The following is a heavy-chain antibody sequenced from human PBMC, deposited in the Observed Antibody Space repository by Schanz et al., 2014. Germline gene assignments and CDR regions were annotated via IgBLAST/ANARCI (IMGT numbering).Heavy chain of an antibody. CDR2: ISAYNGNT. D-gene: IGHD6-6*01. CDR3: ARDQSPYTNSSDVRYFDY. Sequence: QVQLVQSGTQVKKPGASVKVSCKASGYTLSAYSLHWVRQAPGQGLEWMGWISAYNGNTNYAQKLQGRLTMTTDTSTSTAYMELRSLRSDDTAVYYCARDQSPYTNSSDVRYFDYWGQGSLVTVSS. J-gene: IGHJ4*02. CDR1: GYTLSAYS. V-gene: IGHV1-18*01.